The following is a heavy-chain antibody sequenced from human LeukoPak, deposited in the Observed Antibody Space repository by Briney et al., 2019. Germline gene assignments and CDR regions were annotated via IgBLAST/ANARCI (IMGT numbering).Heavy chain of an antibody. CDR3: ARTTEAYYGLVY. J-gene: IGHJ4*02. CDR1: GYSFTSYW. Sequence: GESLKISCKGSGYSFTSYWIGWGRQLPGKGLEGMGIIYPGDSDTRYSPYFRSQVTISADNTTSTTYLQWSSLKASNTAMYYCARTTEAYYGLVYWGQETLVTVST. CDR2: IYPGDSDT. V-gene: IGHV5-51*01. D-gene: IGHD3-10*01.